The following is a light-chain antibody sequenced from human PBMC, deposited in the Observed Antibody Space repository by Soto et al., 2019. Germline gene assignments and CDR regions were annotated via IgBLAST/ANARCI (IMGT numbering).Light chain of an antibody. V-gene: IGLV2-14*01. CDR1: SSDVGGYDY. J-gene: IGLJ1*01. CDR2: DVT. Sequence: QSVLTQPASVSGCPGQSITISCTGTSSDVGGYDYVSWYQQHPGKAPKLMIYDVTNRPSGVSNRFSGSKSGNTASLTISGLQAEDEASYYCSSYTSSTSYVFGTGTKVTVL. CDR3: SSYTSSTSYV.